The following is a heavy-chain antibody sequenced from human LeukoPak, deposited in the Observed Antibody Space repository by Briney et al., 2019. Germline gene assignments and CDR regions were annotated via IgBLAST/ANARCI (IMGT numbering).Heavy chain of an antibody. D-gene: IGHD2-15*01. CDR3: ASPHSGGLRSFDY. J-gene: IGHJ4*02. CDR2: IGGSGSST. Sequence: GGSLRLSCTASGFTFSSYAMSWVRQAPGKGLEWVSAIGGSGSSTYYADSVKGRFTISRDNSKNTLYLQMNSLRAEDTAVYYCASPHSGGLRSFDYWGQGTLVTDSS. CDR1: GFTFSSYA. V-gene: IGHV3-23*01.